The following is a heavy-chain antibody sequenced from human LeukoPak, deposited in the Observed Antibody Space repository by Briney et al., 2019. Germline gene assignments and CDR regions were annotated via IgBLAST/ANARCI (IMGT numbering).Heavy chain of an antibody. CDR2: FDPEDGET. CDR1: GYTLTELS. D-gene: IGHD6-19*01. CDR3: ATALSISSGWARLDY. Sequence: ASVRVSCKVSGYTLTELSMHWVRQAPGKGLEWMGGFDPEDGETIYAQKFQGRVTMTEDTSTDTAYMELSSLRSEDTAVYYCATALSISSGWARLDYWGQGTLVTVSS. J-gene: IGHJ4*02. V-gene: IGHV1-24*01.